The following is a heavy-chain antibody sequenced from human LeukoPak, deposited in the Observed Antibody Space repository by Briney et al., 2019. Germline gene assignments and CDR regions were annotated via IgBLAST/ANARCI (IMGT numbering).Heavy chain of an antibody. D-gene: IGHD3-22*01. Sequence: ASVKVSCKASGYTFTGCYMHWVRQAPGQGLEWMGWINPNSGGTNYAQKFQGRVTMTRDTSISTAYMELSRLRSDDTAVYYCYAYYYDSSGYDWGQGTLVTVSS. CDR3: YAYYYDSSGYD. J-gene: IGHJ4*02. CDR1: GYTFTGCY. V-gene: IGHV1-2*02. CDR2: INPNSGGT.